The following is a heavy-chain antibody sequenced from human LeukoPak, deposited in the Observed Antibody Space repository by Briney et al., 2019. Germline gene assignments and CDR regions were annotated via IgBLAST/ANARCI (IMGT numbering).Heavy chain of an antibody. D-gene: IGHD3-10*01. V-gene: IGHV3-64D*06. CDR3: VKSIGVGSGSFPFDP. CDR2: ISSNGGST. J-gene: IGHJ5*02. CDR1: GFTFSSYA. Sequence: PGGSLRLSCSDSGFTFSSYAMHWVRQAPGKGLEYVSAISSNGGSTYYADSVKGRFTISRDNSKNTLYLQMSSLRAEDTAVYYCVKSIGVGSGSFPFDPWGQGTLVTVSS.